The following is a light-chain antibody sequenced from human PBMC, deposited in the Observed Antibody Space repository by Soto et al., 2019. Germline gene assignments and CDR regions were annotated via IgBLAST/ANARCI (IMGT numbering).Light chain of an antibody. CDR3: SSYAGSNVV. CDR2: EVS. J-gene: IGLJ2*01. Sequence: QSALTQPPSASGSPGQSVTISCTGTSSDVGGYNYDSWYQQHPGKAPKLMIYEVSKRPSGVPDRFSGSKSGNTASLTVSGLQAEDEADYYCSSYAGSNVVFGGGTKVTVL. V-gene: IGLV2-8*01. CDR1: SSDVGGYNY.